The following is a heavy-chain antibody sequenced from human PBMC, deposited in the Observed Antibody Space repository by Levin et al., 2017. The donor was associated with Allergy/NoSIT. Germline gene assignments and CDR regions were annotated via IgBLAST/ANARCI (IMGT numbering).Heavy chain of an antibody. CDR1: GFALSGFA. CDR2: ISDSGAHT. J-gene: IGHJ4*02. V-gene: IGHV3-23*01. Sequence: QLGESLKISCAASGFALSGFAMSWVRQAPGQGLGWVSAISDSGAHTYYADSVRGRFTISRDNSRNTLFLQMNTLGAEDTAVYYCAKSQGLSGRSFGDWGQGTLVTVSS. D-gene: IGHD1-26*01. CDR3: AKSQGLSGRSFGD.